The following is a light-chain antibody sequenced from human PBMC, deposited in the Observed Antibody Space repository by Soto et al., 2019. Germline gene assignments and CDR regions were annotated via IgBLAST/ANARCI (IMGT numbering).Light chain of an antibody. CDR2: AAS. CDR1: QNVRAF. Sequence: EVVLTQSPATLSLSPGERATLSCRASQNVRAFLDWYQQKPGQAPRLLIYAASNRATGIPDRFSGSGSGTDFTLTIISLEPDDFAVYYCQQHSHWPPWTFGQGTRVEIQ. CDR3: QQHSHWPPWT. V-gene: IGKV3-11*01. J-gene: IGKJ1*01.